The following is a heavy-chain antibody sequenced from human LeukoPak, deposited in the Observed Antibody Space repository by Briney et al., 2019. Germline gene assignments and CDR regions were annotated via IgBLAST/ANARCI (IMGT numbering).Heavy chain of an antibody. D-gene: IGHD2-2*01. CDR2: INAGNGNT. J-gene: IGHJ5*02. CDR3: ARERDIVVVPAAMPEGWFDP. CDR1: GYTFTSYA. V-gene: IGHV1-3*01. Sequence: ASVKVSCKASGYTFTSYAMHWVRQAPGQRLEWMGWINAGNGNTKYSQKFQGRVTITRDTSASTAYMELSSLRSEDTAVYYCARERDIVVVPAAMPEGWFDPWGQGTLVTVSS.